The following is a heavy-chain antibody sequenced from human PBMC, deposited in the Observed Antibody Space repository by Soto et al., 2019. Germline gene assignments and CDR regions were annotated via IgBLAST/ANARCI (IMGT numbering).Heavy chain of an antibody. CDR2: ISTSGVST. J-gene: IGHJ4*02. CDR3: AKDRTAGTAVDY. Sequence: GGSLRLSCAASGFTFSSYAMYWVRQAPGKGLEWVSGISTSGVSTYHADSVKGRFTISRDNPKNTLYLQINSLRAEDTAVYYCAKDRTAGTAVDYWGQGTLVTVSS. CDR1: GFTFSSYA. V-gene: IGHV3-23*01. D-gene: IGHD6-13*01.